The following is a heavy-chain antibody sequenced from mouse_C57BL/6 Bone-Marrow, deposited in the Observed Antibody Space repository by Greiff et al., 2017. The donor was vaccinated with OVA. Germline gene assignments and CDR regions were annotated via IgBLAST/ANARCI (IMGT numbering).Heavy chain of an antibody. J-gene: IGHJ4*01. CDR3: VRPDDSYAMDY. CDR1: GFSFNTYA. CDR2: IRSKSNNYAT. Sequence: EVKVVESGGGLVQPKGSLKLSCAASGFSFNTYAMNWVRQAPGKGLEWVARIRSKSNNYATYYADSVKDRFTISRDDSESMLYLQMNNLKTEDTAMYYCVRPDDSYAMDYWGQGTSVTVSS. V-gene: IGHV10-1*01.